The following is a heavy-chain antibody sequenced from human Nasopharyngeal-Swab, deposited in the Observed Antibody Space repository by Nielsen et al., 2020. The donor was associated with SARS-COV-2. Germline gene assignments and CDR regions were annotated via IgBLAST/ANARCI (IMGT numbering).Heavy chain of an antibody. CDR3: ARMITFGGVLDY. CDR1: GFTFSSYE. V-gene: IGHV3-48*03. D-gene: IGHD3-16*01. Sequence: GESLKTSCAASGFTFSSYEMNWVRQAPGKGLEWVSYISSRGSTIYYADSVKGRVTISRDNAKNSLYLQMNSLRAEDTAVYYCARMITFGGVLDYWGQGTLVTVSS. CDR2: ISSRGSTI. J-gene: IGHJ4*02.